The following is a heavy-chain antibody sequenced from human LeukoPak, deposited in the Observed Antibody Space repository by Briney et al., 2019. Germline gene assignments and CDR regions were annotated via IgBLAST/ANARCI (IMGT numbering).Heavy chain of an antibody. CDR3: ARDKSRTYGSADAFDI. CDR2: IYTSGST. D-gene: IGHD3-10*01. J-gene: IGHJ3*02. CDR1: GGSLSSYY. V-gene: IGHV4-4*07. Sequence: PSETLSLTCTVSGGSLSSYYWNWIRQPAGKGLEWIGRIYTSGSTNYNPSLKSRVTMSVDKSKNQFSLKLSSVTAADTAVYYCARDKSRTYGSADAFDIWGQGTMVTVSS.